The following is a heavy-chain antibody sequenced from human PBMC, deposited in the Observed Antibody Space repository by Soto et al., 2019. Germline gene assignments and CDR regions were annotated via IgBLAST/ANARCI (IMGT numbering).Heavy chain of an antibody. D-gene: IGHD3-3*01. CDR3: ARDRGPRSGYDPYWFDP. Sequence: QVQLVQSGAEVKKPGSSVKVSCKASGGTFSSYAITWVRQAPGQVLEWMGGIIPIFGTANYAQKFQGRVSITADESTSTAYMELSSLSSEDTAVYYCARDRGPRSGYDPYWFDPWGQGTLVTVSS. CDR2: IIPIFGTA. J-gene: IGHJ5*02. V-gene: IGHV1-69*12. CDR1: GGTFSSYA.